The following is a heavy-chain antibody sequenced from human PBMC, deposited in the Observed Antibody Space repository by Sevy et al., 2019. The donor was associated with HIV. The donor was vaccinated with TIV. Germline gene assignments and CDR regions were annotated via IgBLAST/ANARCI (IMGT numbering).Heavy chain of an antibody. Sequence: GGSLRLSCAASGFSFSDYGMHWVRQAPGKGLEWVAVIWYDASIKYYVDSVKGRFTISRDKSKKTVYLQMNSLRVEDTAVYYCAKDIEGTYDRPTGYCDSWGRGTVVTVSS. CDR1: GFSFSDYG. V-gene: IGHV3-33*03. D-gene: IGHD1-26*01. J-gene: IGHJ4*02. CDR2: IWYDASIK. CDR3: AKDIEGTYDRPTGYCDS.